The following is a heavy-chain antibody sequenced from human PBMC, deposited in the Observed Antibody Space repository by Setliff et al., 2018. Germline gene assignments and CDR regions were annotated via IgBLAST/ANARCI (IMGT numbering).Heavy chain of an antibody. J-gene: IGHJ4*02. CDR2: VYYSGNT. CDR1: GGSISTTDYY. CDR3: ARYDSSGYSENYYFDY. D-gene: IGHD3-22*01. Sequence: SETLSLTCTVSGGSISTTDYYWGWIRQPPGKGLEWIGCVYYSGNTYYSPSPKSRVTMFVDTSENQFSLMLYSVTAADTAIYYCARYDSSGYSENYYFDYWGQGTLVTVSS. V-gene: IGHV4-39*07.